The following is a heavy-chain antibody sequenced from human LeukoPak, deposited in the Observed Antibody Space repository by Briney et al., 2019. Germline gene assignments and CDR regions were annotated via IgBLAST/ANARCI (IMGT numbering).Heavy chain of an antibody. CDR3: ARTRARGAQFDY. CDR1: GGSISNYY. CDR2: IYASGST. D-gene: IGHD3-10*01. Sequence: PSETLSLTCTVSGGSISNYYWSWIRQPAGMGLEWIGRIYASGSTNYNPSLKMRVTMSVDTSNNQFSLNLSSVTAADTAVYYCARTRARGAQFDYWGQGTPVTVSS. J-gene: IGHJ4*02. V-gene: IGHV4-4*07.